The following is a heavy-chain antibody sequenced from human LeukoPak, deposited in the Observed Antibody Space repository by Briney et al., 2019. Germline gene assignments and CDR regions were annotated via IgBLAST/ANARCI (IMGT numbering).Heavy chain of an antibody. D-gene: IGHD3-16*01. CDR2: VSNYDRRT. V-gene: IGHV1-18*04. CDR1: GYTFSNYG. Sequence: ASVKVSCKASGYTFSNYGISWVRQAPGQGLEGMGWVSNYDRRTNYAQKVKGRVTMTTDTSTSTAYMELKSLRFDDTALYYCVRDYYEGRGHTDNFFDPWGQGTMVTVSS. J-gene: IGHJ3*01. CDR3: VRDYYEGRGHTDNFFDP.